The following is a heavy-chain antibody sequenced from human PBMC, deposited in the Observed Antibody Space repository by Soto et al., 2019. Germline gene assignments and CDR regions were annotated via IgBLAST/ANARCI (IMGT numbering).Heavy chain of an antibody. CDR2: ISYDGSNK. V-gene: IGHV3-30*18. Sequence: PRGSPTLSCTASGFTFSSYGMHWVRQAPGKGLEWVAVISYDGSNKYYADSVKGRLTISRDNSKNTLYLQMNSLRAEDTAVYYCAKDLGYDGSGYYYGMDVWRQGTTFTVSS. CDR1: GFTFSSYG. J-gene: IGHJ6*02. CDR3: AKDLGYDGSGYYYGMDV. D-gene: IGHD3-22*01.